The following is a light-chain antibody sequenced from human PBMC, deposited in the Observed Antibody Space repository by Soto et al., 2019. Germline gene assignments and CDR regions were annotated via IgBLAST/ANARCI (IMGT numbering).Light chain of an antibody. Sequence: DIQMTQSPSTLSASVGDRVTITCRASQSISSWLAWYQQKPGKAPKLLIYKASSLESGVPSRFSGSASGTEFPLTISSLQPDDFATYYCQQYNSYPLTFGGGTKVEIK. CDR2: KAS. V-gene: IGKV1-5*03. CDR3: QQYNSYPLT. J-gene: IGKJ4*01. CDR1: QSISSW.